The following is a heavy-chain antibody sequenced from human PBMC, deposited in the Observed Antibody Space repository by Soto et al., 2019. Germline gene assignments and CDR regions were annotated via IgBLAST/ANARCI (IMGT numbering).Heavy chain of an antibody. CDR1: GYSLTSYG. CDR2: ISAYNGNT. CDR3: ARRTVGYTVTTSDFAY. V-gene: IGHV1-18*01. J-gene: IGHJ4*02. Sequence: ASVKVSCTASGYSLTSYGMSWVRQAPGQGLEGMGWISAYNGNTNYAQKLQGRVTMTTDTSTSTAYMELRSLRSDDTAVYYCARRTVGYTVTTSDFAYWGQGPLVTVS. D-gene: IGHD4-17*01.